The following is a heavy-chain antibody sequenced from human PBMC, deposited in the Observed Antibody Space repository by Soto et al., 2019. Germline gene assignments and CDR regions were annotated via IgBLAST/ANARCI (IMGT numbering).Heavy chain of an antibody. Sequence: QVQLVQSGAEVRTPGSSVKVSCKASGGTFSRHAISWVRQAPGQGLEWMGGIIHIFGTANHAQKFQGRVTIIADESTSTVYMELSSLRSEDTAMYYCARGWGYDSNDYYYAYWGQGTLVIVSS. CDR2: IIHIFGTA. J-gene: IGHJ4*02. CDR3: ARGWGYDSNDYYYAY. CDR1: GGTFSRHA. V-gene: IGHV1-69*01. D-gene: IGHD3-22*01.